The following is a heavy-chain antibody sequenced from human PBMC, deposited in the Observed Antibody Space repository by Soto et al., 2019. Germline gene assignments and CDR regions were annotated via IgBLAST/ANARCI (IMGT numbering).Heavy chain of an antibody. CDR1: GFTFSSYG. CDR3: AKDNIPLDFWSGPYGMDV. CDR2: ISYDGSNK. V-gene: IGHV3-30*18. J-gene: IGHJ6*02. Sequence: QVQLVESGGGVVQPGRSLRLSCAASGFTFSSYGMHWVRQAPGKGLEWVAVISYDGSNKYYADSVKGRFTISRDNSKNTLYLQMNSLRADDTAVYYCAKDNIPLDFWSGPYGMDVWGQGTTVTVSS. D-gene: IGHD3-3*01.